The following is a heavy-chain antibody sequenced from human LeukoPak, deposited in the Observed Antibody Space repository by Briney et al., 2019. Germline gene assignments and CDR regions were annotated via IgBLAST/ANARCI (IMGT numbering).Heavy chain of an antibody. CDR1: GGTLSSYA. Sequence: SVKVSCKTSGGTLSSYAISWVRQAPGQGLEWMGAIIPIFGTANYAQKFQGRVTITSDESTSTAYMELSSLRSEDTAVYYCARHMVRGVISYYYGMDVWGQGTTVTVSS. V-gene: IGHV1-69*01. D-gene: IGHD3-10*01. CDR3: ARHMVRGVISYYYGMDV. CDR2: IIPIFGTA. J-gene: IGHJ6*02.